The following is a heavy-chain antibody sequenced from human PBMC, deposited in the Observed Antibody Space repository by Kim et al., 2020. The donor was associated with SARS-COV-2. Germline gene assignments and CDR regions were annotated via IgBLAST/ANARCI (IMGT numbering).Heavy chain of an antibody. Sequence: FQGRVTITRDTSASTAYMELSSLRSEDTAVYYCARGSSGWGESYYYGMDVWGQGTTVTVSS. V-gene: IGHV1-3*01. CDR3: ARGSSGWGESYYYGMDV. J-gene: IGHJ6*02. D-gene: IGHD6-19*01.